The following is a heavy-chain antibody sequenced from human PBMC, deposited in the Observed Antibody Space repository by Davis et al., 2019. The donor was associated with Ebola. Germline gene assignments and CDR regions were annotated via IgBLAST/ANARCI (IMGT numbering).Heavy chain of an antibody. Sequence: MPAETLSLTCAVSGGALSGYYWSWIRQPPGKGLEWIGEINHSGGANYYPSLKSRVTITGDTSKNQFSLKLSSVTAADTAVYYCARMDVVVPAAMVYYYGMDVWGKGTTVTVSS. D-gene: IGHD2-2*01. CDR2: INHSGGA. CDR3: ARMDVVVPAAMVYYYGMDV. V-gene: IGHV4-34*01. J-gene: IGHJ6*04. CDR1: GGALSGYY.